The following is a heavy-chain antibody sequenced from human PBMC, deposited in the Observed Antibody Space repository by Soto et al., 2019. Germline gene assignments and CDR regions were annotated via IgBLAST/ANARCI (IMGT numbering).Heavy chain of an antibody. V-gene: IGHV3-30*03. CDR2: ISYDGSNK. J-gene: IGHJ4*02. D-gene: IGHD6-19*01. CDR1: GFTFSSYG. CDR3: ATPHSSVETRIDDY. Sequence: GGSLRLSCAASGFTFSSYGMHWVRQAPSKGLEWVAVISYDGSNKYYADSVKGRFTISRDNSKNTLYLQMNSLRAEDTAVYYCATPHSSVETRIDDYWGQGTLVTVSS.